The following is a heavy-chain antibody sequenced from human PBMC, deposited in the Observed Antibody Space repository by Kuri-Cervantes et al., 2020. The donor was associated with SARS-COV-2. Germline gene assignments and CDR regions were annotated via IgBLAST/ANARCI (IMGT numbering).Heavy chain of an antibody. J-gene: IGHJ4*02. Sequence: GGSLRLSCVGTGFTFSSYGMHWVRQAPGKGLEWVAFIRYDGSNKYYADSVKGRFTISRDNSKNTLYLQMNSLRAEDTAVYYCTTELLWFGESLGFDYWGQGTLVTVSS. V-gene: IGHV3-30*02. CDR2: IRYDGSNK. CDR1: GFTFSSYG. D-gene: IGHD3-10*01. CDR3: TTELLWFGESLGFDY.